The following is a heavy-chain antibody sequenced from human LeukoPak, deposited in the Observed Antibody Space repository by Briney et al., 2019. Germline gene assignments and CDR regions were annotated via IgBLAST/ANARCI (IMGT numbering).Heavy chain of an antibody. V-gene: IGHV3-7*01. CDR2: IHQHGSKE. CDR1: GFNFRAYW. Sequence: PGGSLRLSCTTSGFNFRAYWMGWVRQAPGKGLEWVANIHQHGSKENYVDSVKGRFTISRDNAKNSIYLQMNSLTAEDTAVYFCARAPKLTIPEIGTASNYYGMDVWGPGTTVIVSS. D-gene: IGHD2-2*01. J-gene: IGHJ6*02. CDR3: ARAPKLTIPEIGTASNYYGMDV.